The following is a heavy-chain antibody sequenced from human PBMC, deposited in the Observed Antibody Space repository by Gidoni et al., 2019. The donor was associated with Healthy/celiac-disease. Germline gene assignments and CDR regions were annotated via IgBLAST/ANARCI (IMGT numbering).Heavy chain of an antibody. D-gene: IGHD2-15*01. Sequence: EVQLVQSGAEVKKPGESLKITCKGSGYSFTSYWIGWVRQMPGKGLEWMGIIYPGDSDTRYSPSFQGQVTISADKSISTAYLQWSSLKASDTAMYYCARLFRVRWTPASRGYYYYGMDVWGQGTTVTVSS. CDR3: ARLFRVRWTPASRGYYYYGMDV. V-gene: IGHV5-51*01. CDR2: IYPGDSDT. CDR1: GYSFTSYW. J-gene: IGHJ6*02.